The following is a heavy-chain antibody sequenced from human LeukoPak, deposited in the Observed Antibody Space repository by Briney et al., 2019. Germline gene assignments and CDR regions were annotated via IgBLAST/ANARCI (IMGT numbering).Heavy chain of an antibody. CDR1: GFTFSSYA. Sequence: GGSLRLSCAASGFTFSSYAMSWVRQAPGKGLDWVSAISGSGGSTYYADSVKGRFTISRDNSKNTLYLQMNSLRAEDTAVYYCAKRADIVVVPAAIGDYWGQGTLVTVSS. D-gene: IGHD2-2*02. J-gene: IGHJ4*02. CDR2: ISGSGGST. V-gene: IGHV3-23*01. CDR3: AKRADIVVVPAAIGDY.